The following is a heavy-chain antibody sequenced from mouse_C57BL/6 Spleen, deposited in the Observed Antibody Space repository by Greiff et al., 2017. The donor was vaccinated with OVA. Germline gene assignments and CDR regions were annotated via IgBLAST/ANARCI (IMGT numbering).Heavy chain of an antibody. J-gene: IGHJ1*03. CDR3: ARDYGSSYGYFCV. D-gene: IGHD1-1*01. Sequence: QVQLQQSGPELVKPGASVKISCKASGYAFSSSWMNWVKQRPGKGLEWIGRIYPGDGDTNYNGKFKGKATLTADKSSSTAYMQLSSLTSEDSAVYFCARDYGSSYGYFCVWGTGTTVTVDS. CDR2: IYPGDGDT. CDR1: GYAFSSSW. V-gene: IGHV1-82*01.